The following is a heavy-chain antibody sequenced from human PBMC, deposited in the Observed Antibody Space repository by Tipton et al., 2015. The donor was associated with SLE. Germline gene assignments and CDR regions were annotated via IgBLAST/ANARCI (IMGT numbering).Heavy chain of an antibody. J-gene: IGHJ2*01. V-gene: IGHV4-4*08. CDR3: ARVEGSGYRYWYFDL. Sequence: TLSLTCSVSGDSISSHYWNWIRQPPGKGLEWIGHFYTSGSTHYTPSLESRVTISVDTSKNQFSLRLSSVTAADTAVYYCARVEGSGYRYWYFDLWGRGTLVTVSS. CDR1: GDSISSHY. D-gene: IGHD3-22*01. CDR2: FYTSGST.